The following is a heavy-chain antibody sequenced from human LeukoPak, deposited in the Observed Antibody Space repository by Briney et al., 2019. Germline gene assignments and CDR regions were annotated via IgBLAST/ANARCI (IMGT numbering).Heavy chain of an antibody. Sequence: GGSLRLSCAASGFTFSDEYMSWIRQAPGKGLEWASYISNSGSYTNYADSVKGRFTISRDNAKNSLYLQMSSLRAEDTAVYYCARSRGAGPAAYFDYWGQGTLITVSS. J-gene: IGHJ4*02. V-gene: IGHV3-11*03. CDR3: ARSRGAGPAAYFDY. D-gene: IGHD6-19*01. CDR2: ISNSGSYT. CDR1: GFTFSDEY.